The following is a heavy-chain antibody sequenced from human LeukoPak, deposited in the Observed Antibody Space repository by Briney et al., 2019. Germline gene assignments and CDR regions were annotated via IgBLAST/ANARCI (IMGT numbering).Heavy chain of an antibody. D-gene: IGHD3-22*01. CDR1: GFTFSSYG. J-gene: IGHJ4*02. Sequence: GGSLRLSCAASGFTFSSYGMSWVRQAPGKGLEWVSAISGSGGSTYYADSVKGRFTISRDNSKNTLYLQMNSLRAEDTAVYYCAKVDRVVVIPSSYFDYWGQGTLVTVSS. CDR3: AKVDRVVVIPSSYFDY. V-gene: IGHV3-23*01. CDR2: ISGSGGST.